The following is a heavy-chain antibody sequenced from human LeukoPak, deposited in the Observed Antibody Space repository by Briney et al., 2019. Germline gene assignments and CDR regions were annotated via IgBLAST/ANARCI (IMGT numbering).Heavy chain of an antibody. CDR2: ISGSGGST. D-gene: IGHD3/OR15-3a*01. J-gene: IGHJ4*02. V-gene: IGHV3-23*01. CDR1: GLTFSSYA. Sequence: GGSLRLSCAASGLTFSSYAMSWVRQAPGKGLEWVSAISGSGGSTYYADSVQGRFTLSRDNSKNTLYLQMNSLRAEDTAVYYCAKGVWTDYTITHFDYWGQGTLVTVSS. CDR3: AKGVWTDYTITHFDY.